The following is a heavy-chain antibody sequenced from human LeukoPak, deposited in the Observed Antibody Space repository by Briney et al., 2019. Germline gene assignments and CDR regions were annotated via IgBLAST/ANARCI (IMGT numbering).Heavy chain of an antibody. CDR3: ASSAYYDSSGYYYAFDY. J-gene: IGHJ4*02. CDR1: GYSFTSYW. CDR2: IYPGDSDT. D-gene: IGHD3-22*01. Sequence: GESLKISCKGSGYSFTSYWIGWVRQMPGKGLEWMGIIYPGDSDTRYSPSFQGQVTFSADKSISTAYLQWSSLKASDTAMYYCASSAYYDSSGYYYAFDYWGQGTLVTVSS. V-gene: IGHV5-51*01.